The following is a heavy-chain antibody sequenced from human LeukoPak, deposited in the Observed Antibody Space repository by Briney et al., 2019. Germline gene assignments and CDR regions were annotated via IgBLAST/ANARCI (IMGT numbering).Heavy chain of an antibody. D-gene: IGHD3-3*01. V-gene: IGHV1-2*02. CDR3: ARDGRFLEWLSYYYYMDV. CDR1: GYTFTGYY. J-gene: IGHJ6*03. Sequence: GASVKVSCKASGYTFTGYYMHWVRQAPGQGLEWMGWINPNSGGTNYAQKFQGRVTMTRDTSISTAYMELSRLRSDDTAVYYCARDGRFLEWLSYYYYMDVWGKGTTVTVSS. CDR2: INPNSGGT.